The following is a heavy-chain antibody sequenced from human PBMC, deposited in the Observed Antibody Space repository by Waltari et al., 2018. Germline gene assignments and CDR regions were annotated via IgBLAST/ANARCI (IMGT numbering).Heavy chain of an antibody. CDR3: ARTGSVGGYYYYYMDV. J-gene: IGHJ6*03. D-gene: IGHD1-26*01. CDR2: IIPSFGTA. V-gene: IGHV1-69*12. Sequence: QVQLVQSGAEVKKPGSSVKVSCKASGGTFRSYAISWVRQAPGQGLEWMGGIIPSFGTANYAQKFQGRVTITADESTSTAYMELSSLRSEDTAVYYCARTGSVGGYYYYYMDVWGKGTTVTVSS. CDR1: GGTFRSYA.